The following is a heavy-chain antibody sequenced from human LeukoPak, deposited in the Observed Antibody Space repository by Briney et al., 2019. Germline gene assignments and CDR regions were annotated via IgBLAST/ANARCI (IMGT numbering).Heavy chain of an antibody. CDR2: ISPYNGNT. Sequence: ASVKVSCKTSGYTFTTYGIDWVRQAPGQGLERMEWISPYNGNTDYEQKFQGRFALTADTSTSTAYMELRSLRSDDTATYYCAIIDLSSGFDYWGQGTLVTVSS. J-gene: IGHJ4*02. D-gene: IGHD1-26*01. V-gene: IGHV1-18*01. CDR3: AIIDLSSGFDY. CDR1: GYTFTTYG.